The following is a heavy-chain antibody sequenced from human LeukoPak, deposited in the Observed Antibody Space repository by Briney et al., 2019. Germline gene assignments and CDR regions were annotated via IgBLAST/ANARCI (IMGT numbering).Heavy chain of an antibody. V-gene: IGHV1-8*01. CDR2: MNPNSGNT. CDR3: RITMVRGVIGDAFDI. D-gene: IGHD3-10*01. Sequence: ASVKVSCKASGYTFTSYDINWVRQATGQGLEWMEWMNPNSGNTGYAQKFQGRVTMTRNTSISTAYMELSSLRSEDTAVYYCRITMVRGVIGDAFDIWGQGTMVTVSS. CDR1: GYTFTSYD. J-gene: IGHJ3*02.